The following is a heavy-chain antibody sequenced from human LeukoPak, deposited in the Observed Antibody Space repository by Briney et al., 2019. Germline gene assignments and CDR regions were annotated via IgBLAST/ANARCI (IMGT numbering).Heavy chain of an antibody. CDR2: MNPNIGNT. CDR3: ARALRLRNNYYYYYYMDV. CDR1: GYTFTSYD. J-gene: IGHJ6*03. Sequence: GASVKVSCKASGYTFTSYDINWVRQATGQGLEWMGWMNPNIGNTGYAQKFQGRVTMTRNTSISTAYMELSSLRSDDTAVYYCARALRLRNNYYYYYYMDVWGKGTTVTVSS. D-gene: IGHD4-17*01. V-gene: IGHV1-8*01.